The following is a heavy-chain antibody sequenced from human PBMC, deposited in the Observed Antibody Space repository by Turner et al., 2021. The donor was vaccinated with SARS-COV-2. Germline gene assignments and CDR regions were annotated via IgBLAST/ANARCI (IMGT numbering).Heavy chain of an antibody. CDR1: GYTLTELS. J-gene: IGHJ6*02. Sequence: QVQLVQSGAEVKKPGASVKVSCKVPGYTLTELSMHWVRQAPGKGLEWMGGFDPEDGETIYAQKFQGRVTMTEDTSTDTAYMELSSLRSEDTAVYYCATGVAVTGTPSAYYYYYGMDVWGQGTTVTVSS. D-gene: IGHD6-19*01. V-gene: IGHV1-24*01. CDR3: ATGVAVTGTPSAYYYYYGMDV. CDR2: FDPEDGET.